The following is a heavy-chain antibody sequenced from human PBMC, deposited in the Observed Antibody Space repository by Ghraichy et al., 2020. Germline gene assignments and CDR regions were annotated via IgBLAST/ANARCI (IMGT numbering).Heavy chain of an antibody. CDR2: IVDYGGST. CDR1: GFTFSNYA. D-gene: IGHD2-2*01. J-gene: IGHJ4*02. Sequence: LSLTCAASGFTFSNYAMSWVRQAPGRGLEWVSAIVDYGGSTYYADSVKGRFTISRDNSKNTLFLQMDSLRAEDTAVYYCAKGSRSSRPYYFDYGGQGTLVAVSS. V-gene: IGHV3-23*01. CDR3: AKGSRSSRPYYFDY.